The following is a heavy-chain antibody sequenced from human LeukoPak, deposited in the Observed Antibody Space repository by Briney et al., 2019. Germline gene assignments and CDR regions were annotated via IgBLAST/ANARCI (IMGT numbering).Heavy chain of an antibody. D-gene: IGHD6-13*01. CDR2: IYHSGST. V-gene: IGHV4-4*02. J-gene: IGHJ6*04. CDR3: ARVVRQQLPHKLDYYYGMDV. Sequence: PSETLSLTCAVPGGSISSSNWWSWVRQPPGKGLEWIGEIYHSGSTNYNPSLKSRVTISVDKSKNQFSLKLSSVTAADTAVYYCARVVRQQLPHKLDYYYGMDVWGKGTTVTVSS. CDR1: GGSISSSNW.